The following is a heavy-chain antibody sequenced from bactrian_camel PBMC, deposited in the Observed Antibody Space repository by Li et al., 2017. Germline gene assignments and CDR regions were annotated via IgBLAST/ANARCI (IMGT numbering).Heavy chain of an antibody. CDR2: VCLSGTT. J-gene: IGHJ4*01. Sequence: HVQLVESGGGSVQAGGSLRLSCVASQYIKCMAWFRQVPEKEREGVARVCLSGTTTYGDSVKGRFTVSKDNAESSLYLQMNNLKPEDTAMYYCAAALMRPDDLLVLMRYRYHYWGQGTQVTVS. CDR3: AAALMRPDDLLVLMRYRYHY. D-gene: IGHD3*01. CDR1: QYIKCM. V-gene: IGHV3S53*01.